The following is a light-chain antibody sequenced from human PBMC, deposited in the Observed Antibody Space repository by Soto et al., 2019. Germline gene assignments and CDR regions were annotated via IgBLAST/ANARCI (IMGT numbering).Light chain of an antibody. CDR2: AAS. CDR1: QSISSY. J-gene: IGKJ1*01. Sequence: IQMTQSPSSLSASVGDRVTITCRASQSISSYLNWYQQKPGKAPKLLIYAASTLQSAVPSRFSGSGSGSDYTLSISSLQTEDFATYFWPQDHNYSCTYGQW. CDR3: PQDHNYSCT. V-gene: IGKV1-6*01.